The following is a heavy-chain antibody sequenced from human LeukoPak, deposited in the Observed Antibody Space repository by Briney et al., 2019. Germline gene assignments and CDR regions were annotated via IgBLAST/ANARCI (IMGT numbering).Heavy chain of an antibody. V-gene: IGHV4-4*09. D-gene: IGHD6-19*01. J-gene: IGHJ2*01. CDR3: ARFHSGPSGWYVLWYFDL. CDR2: IYNNENT. Sequence: SETLSLTCTVSGGSVSSYYWSRLRQPPGEGLEWIGYIYNNENTKYNSSLTSRVTMSVDTSKNQFFLKLSSVTAADTAVYYCARFHSGPSGWYVLWYFDLWGRGTLVTVSS. CDR1: GGSVSSYY.